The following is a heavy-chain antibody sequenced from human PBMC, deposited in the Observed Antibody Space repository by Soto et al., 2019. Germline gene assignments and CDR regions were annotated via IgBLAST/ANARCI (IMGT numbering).Heavy chain of an antibody. D-gene: IGHD3-10*01. Sequence: SETLSLTCTVSGGSISSTTFYWGWIRQPPGKGLEWIGSIYYSGSTYYNPSLKSRVTISVHTSKNQFSLKLSSVTAADTAVYYFAGTKASGVFRYVEYYFNYWGQGSLVTVSS. CDR2: IYYSGST. CDR1: GGSISSTTFY. V-gene: IGHV4-39*01. J-gene: IGHJ4*02. CDR3: AGTKASGVFRYVEYYFNY.